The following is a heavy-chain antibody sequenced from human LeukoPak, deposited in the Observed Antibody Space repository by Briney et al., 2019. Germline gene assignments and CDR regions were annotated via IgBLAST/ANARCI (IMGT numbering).Heavy chain of an antibody. CDR2: MNPNSGNT. V-gene: IGHV1-8*02. CDR1: GYTFTGYY. Sequence: ASVKVSCKASGYTFTGYYIHWVRQAPGQGLEWMGWMNPNSGNTGYAQKFQGRVTMTRNTSISTAYMELSSLRSEDTAVYYCATVGGPGGILEGAFDIWGQGTMVTVSS. CDR3: ATVGGPGGILEGAFDI. J-gene: IGHJ3*02. D-gene: IGHD3-3*01.